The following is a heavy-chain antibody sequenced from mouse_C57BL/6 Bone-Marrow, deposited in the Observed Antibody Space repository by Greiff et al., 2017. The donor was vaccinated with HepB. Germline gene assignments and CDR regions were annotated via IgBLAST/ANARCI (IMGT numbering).Heavy chain of an antibody. J-gene: IGHJ2*01. V-gene: IGHV5-15*01. Sequence: EVKLQESGGGLVQPGGSLKLSCAASGFTFSDYGMAWVRQAPRKGPEWVAFISNLAYSIYYADTVTGRFTISRENAKNTLYLEMSSRRSEDTAMYYCARHRAGKGLDYWGQGTTLTVSS. CDR1: GFTFSDYG. CDR2: ISNLAYSI. CDR3: ARHRAGKGLDY. D-gene: IGHD3-3*01.